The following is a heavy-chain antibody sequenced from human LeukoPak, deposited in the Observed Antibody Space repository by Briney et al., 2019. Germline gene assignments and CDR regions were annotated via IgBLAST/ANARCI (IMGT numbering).Heavy chain of an antibody. CDR2: ISYDGSNK. D-gene: IGHD6-13*01. CDR3: AKIPIAAAGTIDY. V-gene: IGHV3-30*18. Sequence: GRSLRLPCAASGFTFSSYGMHWVRQAPGKGLEWVAVISYDGSNKYYADSVKGRFTISRDNSKNTLYLQMNSLRAEDTAVYYCAKIPIAAAGTIDYWGQGTLVTVSS. J-gene: IGHJ4*02. CDR1: GFTFSSYG.